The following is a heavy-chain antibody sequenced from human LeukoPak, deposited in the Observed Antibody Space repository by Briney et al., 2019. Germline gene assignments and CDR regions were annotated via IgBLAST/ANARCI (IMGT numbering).Heavy chain of an antibody. Sequence: VASVKVSCKASGYTFTSYDINWVRQATGQGLEWMGWMNPNSGNTGYAQKFQGRVTMTRNTSISTAYVELSSLRSEDTAVYYCARGGDILTGYYTFDYWGQGTLVTVSS. J-gene: IGHJ4*02. CDR2: MNPNSGNT. V-gene: IGHV1-8*01. CDR1: GYTFTSYD. D-gene: IGHD3-9*01. CDR3: ARGGDILTGYYTFDY.